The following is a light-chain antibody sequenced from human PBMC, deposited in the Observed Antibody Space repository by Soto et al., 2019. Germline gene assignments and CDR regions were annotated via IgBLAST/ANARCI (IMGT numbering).Light chain of an antibody. J-gene: IGKJ4*01. V-gene: IGKV1-39*01. CDR3: QQSYSTPLT. CDR2: ASS. Sequence: DIQMTQSPSTLSASVGGRLTITCRASQTISSWLAWYQQKPGKAPKLLIYASSTLQSGVPSRFSGSGSGTDFTLTISSLHPEDFATYYCQQSYSTPLTFGGGTKVDIK. CDR1: QTISSW.